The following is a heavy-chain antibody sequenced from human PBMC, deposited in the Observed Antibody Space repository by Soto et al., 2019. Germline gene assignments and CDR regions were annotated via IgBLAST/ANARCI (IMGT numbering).Heavy chain of an antibody. J-gene: IGHJ6*02. D-gene: IGHD6-13*01. Sequence: QVQLVQSGAEVKKPGYSVKVSCKASGGTFSTYGINWVRQAPGQGLEWMGGIIPIFHTTNYAQKFQGKFTITADESTSTVYMELSSLRAEATAVYYCAGDEAAGATSGMDVWGQGTMVTVSS. CDR2: IIPIFHTT. CDR3: AGDEAAGATSGMDV. V-gene: IGHV1-69*01. CDR1: GGTFSTYG.